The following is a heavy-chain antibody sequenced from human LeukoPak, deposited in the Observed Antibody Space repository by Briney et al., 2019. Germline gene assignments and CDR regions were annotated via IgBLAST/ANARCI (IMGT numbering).Heavy chain of an antibody. CDR2: MNPNSGNT. D-gene: IGHD2-15*01. Sequence: ASVKVSCKASGYTFTSYDINWVRQATGQGLEWMGWMNPNSGNTGYAQKFQGRVTITRNTSISTAYMELSSLRSEDTAVYYCAIGHIGVNYAFYIWGQGTMVTVSS. J-gene: IGHJ3*02. V-gene: IGHV1-8*03. CDR1: GYTFTSYD. CDR3: AIGHIGVNYAFYI.